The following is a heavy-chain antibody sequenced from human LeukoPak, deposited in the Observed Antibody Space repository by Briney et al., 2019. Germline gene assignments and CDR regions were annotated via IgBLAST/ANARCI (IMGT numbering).Heavy chain of an antibody. CDR2: IWYDGSNK. D-gene: IGHD2/OR15-2a*01. J-gene: IGHJ3*01. CDR1: GFTFISYG. CDR3: AKDPRAGHSIV. Sequence: GGSLRLSWAASGFTFISYGMHWVRQAPGKGLEWVAVIWYDGSNKYYADSVKGRFTISRDNSKNTLYLQMNSLRAEDTAVYYCAKDPRAGHSIVWGQGTMVTVSS. V-gene: IGHV3-33*06.